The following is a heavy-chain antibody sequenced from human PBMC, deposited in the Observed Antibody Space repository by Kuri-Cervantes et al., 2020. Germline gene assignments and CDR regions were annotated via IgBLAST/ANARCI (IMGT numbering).Heavy chain of an antibody. V-gene: IGHV1-8*01. CDR1: GYTFTSYD. J-gene: IGHJ6*03. Sequence: ASVKVSCKASGYTFTSYDINWVRQATGQGLEWMGWMNPNSGNTGYAQKFQGRVTITADESTSTAYMELSSLRSDDTAVYYCARGRYDFWSGYWVPYYYYYMDVWGKGTTVTVSS. CDR3: ARGRYDFWSGYWVPYYYYYMDV. CDR2: MNPNSGNT. D-gene: IGHD3-3*01.